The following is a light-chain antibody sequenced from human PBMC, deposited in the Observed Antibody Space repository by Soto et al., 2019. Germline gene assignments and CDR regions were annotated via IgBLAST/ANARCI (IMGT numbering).Light chain of an antibody. CDR3: HSYARGTLV. V-gene: IGLV2-23*01. J-gene: IGLJ3*02. CDR2: EGT. Sequence: QSVLTQPASVSGSPGQSITISCTGTSSDFGSYSAVSWYQQHPGKAPKLLIYEGTKRPSGVSRRFSGSESGNTASLTISGLQAEDEADYYCHSYARGTLVFGGGTKLTVL. CDR1: SSDFGSYSA.